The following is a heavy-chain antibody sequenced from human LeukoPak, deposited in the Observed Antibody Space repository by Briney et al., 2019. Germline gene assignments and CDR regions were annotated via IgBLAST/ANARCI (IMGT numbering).Heavy chain of an antibody. Sequence: NPAETETLTCTVSGGPISSSSYYWGWIRQPPGKGLEWIGSIYYSGSTYYNPSLKSRVTISVDTSKNQFSLKLSSVTAADTAVYYCARGDSVDTAMVTYFDYWGQGTLVTVSS. CDR2: IYYSGST. J-gene: IGHJ4*02. CDR1: GGPISSSSYY. D-gene: IGHD5-18*01. CDR3: ARGDSVDTAMVTYFDY. V-gene: IGHV4-39*01.